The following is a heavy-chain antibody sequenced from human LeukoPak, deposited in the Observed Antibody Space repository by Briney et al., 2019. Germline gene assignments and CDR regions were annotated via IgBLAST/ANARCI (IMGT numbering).Heavy chain of an antibody. CDR2: IYYSGST. V-gene: IGHV4-59*11. D-gene: IGHD3-22*01. CDR1: GGPISSHY. CDR3: AREAYYYDSGGYYYLPFDY. J-gene: IGHJ4*02. Sequence: PSETLSLTCTVSGGPISSHYWSWIRQPPGKGLEWIGYIYYSGSTNYNPSLKSRVTISVDTSKNQFSLKLSSVTAADTAVYYCAREAYYYDSGGYYYLPFDYWGQGTLVTVSS.